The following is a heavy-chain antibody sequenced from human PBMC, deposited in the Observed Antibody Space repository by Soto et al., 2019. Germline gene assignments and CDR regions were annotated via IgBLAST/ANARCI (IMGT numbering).Heavy chain of an antibody. V-gene: IGHV1-3*01. D-gene: IGHD6-19*01. CDR1: GYTFTSYA. Sequence: XVKVSCKASGYTFTSYAMHWVRHAPGQRLEWMGWINAGNGNTKYSQKFQGRVTITRDTSASTAYMELSSLRSEDTAVYYCASTSIAVAGNYYYYYMDVWGKGTTVTVSS. CDR2: INAGNGNT. CDR3: ASTSIAVAGNYYYYYMDV. J-gene: IGHJ6*03.